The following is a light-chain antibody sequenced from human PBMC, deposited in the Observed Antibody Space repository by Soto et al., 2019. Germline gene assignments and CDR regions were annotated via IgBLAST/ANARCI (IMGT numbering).Light chain of an antibody. V-gene: IGKV3-20*01. CDR1: QSVSSNN. CDR2: GAS. Sequence: EIVLTQSPGTLSLSQGERATLSCRASQSVSSNNLAWYQQRPGQAPRVVIYGASTRATGIPERFSGSGSGTDFTLTISRLEPEDFAVYYCQQYGRSPFTFGPGTKVDIK. J-gene: IGKJ3*01. CDR3: QQYGRSPFT.